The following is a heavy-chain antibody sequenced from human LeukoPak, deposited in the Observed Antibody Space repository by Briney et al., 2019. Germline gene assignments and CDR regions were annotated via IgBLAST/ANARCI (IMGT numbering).Heavy chain of an antibody. CDR1: GFTFSNYW. V-gene: IGHV3-74*01. CDR3: AKGGSKAPDY. CDR2: IHSDGSST. Sequence: GGSLRLSCAASGFTFSNYWMHWVRQAPGKGLVWVSRIHSDGSSTTYADSVKGRFTISRDNAKNTLYLQVNSLTAEDTAVYYCAKGGSKAPDYWVQGTLVAVSS. D-gene: IGHD4-11*01. J-gene: IGHJ4*02.